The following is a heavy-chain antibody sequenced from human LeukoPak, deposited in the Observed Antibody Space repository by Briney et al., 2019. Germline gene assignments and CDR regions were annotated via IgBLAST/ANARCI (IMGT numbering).Heavy chain of an antibody. V-gene: IGHV3-7*01. CDR3: AKVPIPYSSGWYLNY. J-gene: IGHJ4*02. CDR2: IRQDGAEK. D-gene: IGHD6-19*01. CDR1: GFTFSTFW. Sequence: PGGSLRLSCAASGFTFSTFWMTWVRQAPGKGLEWVANIRQDGAEKYYVDSVKGRFTISRDNAKNSLYLQMNSLRAEDTAVYYCAKVPIPYSSGWYLNYWGRRTLVTVSS.